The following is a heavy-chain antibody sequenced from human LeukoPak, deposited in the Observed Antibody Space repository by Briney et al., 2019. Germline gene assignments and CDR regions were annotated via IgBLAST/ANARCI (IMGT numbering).Heavy chain of an antibody. V-gene: IGHV3-30*02. CDR3: ANTMYSSGWSPFDY. J-gene: IGHJ4*02. CDR2: IRYDGNNK. CDR1: GFTFSSYA. D-gene: IGHD6-19*01. Sequence: GGSLRLSCAASGFTFSSYAMHWVRQAPGKGLEWVAFIRYDGNNKYYADSVKGRFTISRDNSKNTLYLQMNSLRVEDTAVYYCANTMYSSGWSPFDYWGQGTLVTVSS.